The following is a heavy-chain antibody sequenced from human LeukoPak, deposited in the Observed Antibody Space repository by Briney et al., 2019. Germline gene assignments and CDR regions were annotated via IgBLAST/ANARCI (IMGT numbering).Heavy chain of an antibody. V-gene: IGHV1-2*02. D-gene: IGHD6-13*01. Sequence: APVRVSCTASGYTFSAYYMHWGRQAPGHGLERRGWSNPNRGGTNYAQKCPGRVTMTRDAYISTDDKELSRLKAHDTGVYDCAIVRIAASGLYYCYGMDVWGQGTTVTVSS. J-gene: IGHJ6*02. CDR2: SNPNRGGT. CDR1: GYTFSAYY. CDR3: AIVRIAASGLYYCYGMDV.